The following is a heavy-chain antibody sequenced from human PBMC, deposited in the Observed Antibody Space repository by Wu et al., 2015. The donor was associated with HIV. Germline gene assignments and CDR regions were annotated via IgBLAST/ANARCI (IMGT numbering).Heavy chain of an antibody. J-gene: IGHJ4*02. Sequence: QVQLVQSGAEVKKPGSSVKVSCKASGDTFNIFAINWVRQAPGQGLEWMGGIIPAFGTTDYAGKFQGRVTISADDSTSTAYMELKRLTSEDTAVYYCARGIAAAGTHWGQGTLVTVSS. D-gene: IGHD6-13*01. CDR1: GDTFNIFA. CDR3: ARGIAAAGTH. V-gene: IGHV1-69*12. CDR2: IIPAFGTT.